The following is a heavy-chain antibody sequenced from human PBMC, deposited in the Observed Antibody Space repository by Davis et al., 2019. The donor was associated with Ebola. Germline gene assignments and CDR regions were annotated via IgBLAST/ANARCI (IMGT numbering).Heavy chain of an antibody. J-gene: IGHJ5*02. CDR1: GFTFSRYW. Sequence: GESLKISCAASGFTFSRYWMHWVRQTPGKGLVWVSRIDKDGSSVSYADSVKGRFTISRDNAKNTLYLQMNSLGAEDTAVYYCAKDSYADYANWFDPWGQGTLVTVSS. CDR2: IDKDGSSV. CDR3: AKDSYADYANWFDP. D-gene: IGHD4-17*01. V-gene: IGHV3-74*01.